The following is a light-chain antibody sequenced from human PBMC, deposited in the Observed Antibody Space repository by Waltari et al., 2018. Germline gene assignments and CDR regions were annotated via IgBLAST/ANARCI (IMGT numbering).Light chain of an antibody. CDR1: RTYLASYNL. J-gene: IGLJ1*01. Sequence: QSALSQPAPVSGSPGQPPTIPCTGARTYLASYNLVAWYQHHPNRAPKLIIYEATKRPSGISHRFSGAKSGATASLRISGLQADDEADYYCCSYTGSSTSYGCGGGTKVTVL. CDR2: EAT. CDR3: CSYTGSSTSYG. V-gene: IGLV2-23*01.